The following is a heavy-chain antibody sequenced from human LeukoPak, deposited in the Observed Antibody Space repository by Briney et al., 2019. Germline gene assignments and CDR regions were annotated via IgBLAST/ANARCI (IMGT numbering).Heavy chain of an antibody. V-gene: IGHV3-48*04. D-gene: IGHD3-22*01. CDR1: GFTFSSYG. J-gene: IGHJ3*02. CDR3: AREIKSFGYYDSSGYYRGSAFDI. CDR2: ISRSGSNI. Sequence: GGSLRLSCAASGFTFSSYGMHWVRQAPGKGLEWVAYISRSGSNIYYAGSVKGRFTISRDNAKNSLYLQMNSLRAEDTAVYYCAREIKSFGYYDSSGYYRGSAFDIWGQGTMVTVSS.